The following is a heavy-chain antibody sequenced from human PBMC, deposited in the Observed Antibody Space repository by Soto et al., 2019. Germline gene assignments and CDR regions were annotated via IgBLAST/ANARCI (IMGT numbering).Heavy chain of an antibody. CDR3: ARARIYYYDSSGPNEGDAFDI. CDR2: ISSSSSTI. CDR1: GFTFSSYS. Sequence: GGFLRLSCAASGFTFSSYSMNWVRQAPGKGLEWVSYISSSSSTIYYADSVKGRFTISRDNAKNSLYLQMNSLRDEDTAVYYCARARIYYYDSSGPNEGDAFDIWGQGTMVTVSS. V-gene: IGHV3-48*02. J-gene: IGHJ3*02. D-gene: IGHD3-22*01.